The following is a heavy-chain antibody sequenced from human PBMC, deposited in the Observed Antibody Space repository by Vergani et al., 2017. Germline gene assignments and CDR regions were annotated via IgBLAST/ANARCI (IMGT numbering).Heavy chain of an antibody. V-gene: IGHV3-33*01. CDR3: AGSGYCALGVCYTTYCYYMGV. CDR2: IWYDGSKE. J-gene: IGHJ6*03. CDR1: GFTLSSHA. D-gene: IGHD2-8*01. Sequence: QVQLEESGGGVVQPGRSLRLSCAASGFTLSSHAMHWVRQAPGKGLEWVAFIWYDGSKEYYADSVKGRFTISRHHSKNTLCLRMNNQRAVDTAVYYCAGSGYCALGVCYTTYCYYMGVWGEGAAVSVS.